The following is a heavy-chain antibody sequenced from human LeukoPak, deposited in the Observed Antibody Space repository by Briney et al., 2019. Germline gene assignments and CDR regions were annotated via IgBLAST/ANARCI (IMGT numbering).Heavy chain of an antibody. V-gene: IGHV1-69*01. J-gene: IGHJ4*02. D-gene: IGHD6-13*01. CDR2: IIPIFGTA. CDR3: ARDRLDSSSRSYFDY. Sequence: SVTVSCTASGGTFSSYAISWVRQAPGQGLEWMGGIIPIFGTANYAQKFQGRVTITADESTSTAYMELSSLRSEDTAVYYCARDRLDSSSRSYFDYWGQGTLVTVSS. CDR1: GGTFSSYA.